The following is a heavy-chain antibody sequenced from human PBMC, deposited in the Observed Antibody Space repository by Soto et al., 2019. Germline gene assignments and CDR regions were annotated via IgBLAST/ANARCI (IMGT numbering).Heavy chain of an antibody. Sequence: DVQLVESGGGLVQPGGSLRLSCEGSGFTFSRYSMNWVRQSPEKGLEWLAYSGGNSGHTKYSDSVKGRFTISRDNDKNSLDLQMRILRAEDTAVYYCVRDADNVAPGQHMVHGDYWGQGTLVTVSS. D-gene: IGHD6-13*01. V-gene: IGHV3-48*01. J-gene: IGHJ4*02. CDR1: GFTFSRYS. CDR2: SGGNSGHT. CDR3: VRDADNVAPGQHMVHGDY.